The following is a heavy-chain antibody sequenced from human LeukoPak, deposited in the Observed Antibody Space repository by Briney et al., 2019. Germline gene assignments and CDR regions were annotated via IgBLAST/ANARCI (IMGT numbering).Heavy chain of an antibody. CDR2: ISSSSSYI. D-gene: IGHD6-6*01. J-gene: IGHJ6*03. CDR1: GFTFSSYS. Sequence: GGSLRLSCAASGFTFSSYSMNWVRQAPGKGLDLVSSISSSSSYIYYANSVKGRFTISRDNDKNSLYLQMNSLRAEDTAVYYCAREAHSSSSLYYYYYYMDVWGKGTTVTVSS. CDR3: AREAHSSSSLYYYYYYMDV. V-gene: IGHV3-21*01.